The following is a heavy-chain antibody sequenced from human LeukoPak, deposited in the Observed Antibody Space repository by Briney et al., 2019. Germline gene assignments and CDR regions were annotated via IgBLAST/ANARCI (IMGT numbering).Heavy chain of an antibody. J-gene: IGHJ5*02. CDR1: GYSFTSYW. CDR2: IYPGDSDT. V-gene: IGHV5-51*01. Sequence: GESLKISCKGSGYSFTSYWIGWVRQMPGKGLEWMGIIYPGDSDTRYSPSFQGQVTISADKSISTAYLQWSSLKASDTAMYYCARLALDRGVISSGWFDPWGQGTLVTVSS. CDR3: ARLALDRGVISSGWFDP. D-gene: IGHD3-10*01.